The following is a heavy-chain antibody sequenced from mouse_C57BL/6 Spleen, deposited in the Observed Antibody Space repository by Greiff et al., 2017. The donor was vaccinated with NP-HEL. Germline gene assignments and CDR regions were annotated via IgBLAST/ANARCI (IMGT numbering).Heavy chain of an antibody. J-gene: IGHJ4*01. CDR2: ISAGGGYT. D-gene: IGHD2-3*01. CDR1: GFTFSSYA. CDR3: ASGGAYDGYYEGGAMDY. V-gene: IGHV5-4*01. Sequence: EVHLLESGGGLVKPGGSVKLSCEASGFTFSSYAMTWVRQTPEKGLEWVATISAGGGYTYYTDKFKGRSTISRDNATNKLYLQMSHLKSEDTAMYYCASGGAYDGYYEGGAMDYWGQGTSVTVSS.